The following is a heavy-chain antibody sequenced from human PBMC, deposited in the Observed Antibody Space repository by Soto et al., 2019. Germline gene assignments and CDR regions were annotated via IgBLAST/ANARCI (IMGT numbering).Heavy chain of an antibody. J-gene: IGHJ6*03. D-gene: IGHD3-3*01. V-gene: IGHV3-9*01. CDR1: GFTFDDYA. Sequence: EVQLVESGGGLVQPGRSLRLSCAASGFTFDDYAMHWVRQAPGRGLEWVSRIPWNSGTIDYADSVKGRFTLSRDNAKNSLYLQMNSLRAEDTALYYCTKSWRLYYMDVWGKGTTVTVSS. CDR3: TKSWRLYYMDV. CDR2: IPWNSGTI.